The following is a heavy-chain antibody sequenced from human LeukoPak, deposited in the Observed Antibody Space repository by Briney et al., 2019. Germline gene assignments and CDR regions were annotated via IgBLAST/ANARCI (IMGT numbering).Heavy chain of an antibody. D-gene: IGHD2/OR15-2a*01. J-gene: IGHJ6*02. V-gene: IGHV3-74*01. Sequence: GGSLRLSCAASGFTFSRYWMHWLRQGPGKGLVWVSRISTDGSSSTYADSVKGRFTISRDNGKNTLYLLMNSLRAEDTAVYYCASYLTSIPSGMDVWGQGTTVIVSS. CDR3: ASYLTSIPSGMDV. CDR2: ISTDGSSS. CDR1: GFTFSRYW.